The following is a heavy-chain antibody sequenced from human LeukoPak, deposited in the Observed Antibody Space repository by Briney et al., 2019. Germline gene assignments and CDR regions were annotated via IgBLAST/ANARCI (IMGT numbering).Heavy chain of an antibody. CDR2: ISGNGGST. V-gene: IGHV3-64*01. CDR1: GFTFTNHA. D-gene: IGHD3-9*01. CDR3: ARAGVVRYVAWLINYYMDV. J-gene: IGHJ6*03. Sequence: GGSLRLSCAASGFTFTNHAMQWVRQAPGKGLEYVSAISGNGGSTYYANSVKGRFTISRDNSKNTVYLQMGSLRPEDMAVYYCARAGVVRYVAWLINYYMDVWGKGTTVTVSS.